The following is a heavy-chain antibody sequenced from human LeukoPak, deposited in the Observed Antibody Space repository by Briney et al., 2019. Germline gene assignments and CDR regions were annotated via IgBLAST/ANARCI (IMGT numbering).Heavy chain of an antibody. CDR2: IWYDGSNK. D-gene: IGHD3/OR15-3a*01. J-gene: IGHJ3*02. Sequence: GGSLRLSCEGSGFSFSEYWMSWVRQAPGKGLEWVAVIWYDGSNKYYADSVEGRFTISRDDSKNTLDLQMNSLGVEDTAVYFCARTRTGYYLDAFDIWGQGTMVTVSS. CDR3: ARTRTGYYLDAFDI. CDR1: GFSFSEYW. V-gene: IGHV3-33*08.